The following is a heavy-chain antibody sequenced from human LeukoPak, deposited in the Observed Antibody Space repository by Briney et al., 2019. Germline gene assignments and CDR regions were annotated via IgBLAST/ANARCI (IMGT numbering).Heavy chain of an antibody. CDR3: ARGGWRYYFDY. V-gene: IGHV3-53*04. J-gene: IGHJ4*02. CDR1: GFTFSSYA. D-gene: IGHD6-19*01. Sequence: PGGSLRLSCAASGFTFSSYAMSWVRQAPGKGLEWVSVIYSGGSTYYADSVKGRFTISRHNSKNTLYLQMNSLRAEDTAVYYCARGGWRYYFDYWGQGTLVTVSS. CDR2: IYSGGST.